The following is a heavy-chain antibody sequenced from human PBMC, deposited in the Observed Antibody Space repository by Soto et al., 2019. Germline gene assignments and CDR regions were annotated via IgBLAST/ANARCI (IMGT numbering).Heavy chain of an antibody. Sequence: QVQLVQSGAEVKKPGASVKVSCKASGYTFTTYGMSWVRQAPGQGLDWMGWISTYNGNTKYAERLQGRVNMTTDTTTSTAYMELRSLRSDATAVYYCARGPTDYYDNSGNYFLDYWGQGTLVTVSS. CDR3: ARGPTDYYDNSGNYFLDY. V-gene: IGHV1-18*01. J-gene: IGHJ4*02. CDR2: ISTYNGNT. CDR1: GYTFTTYG. D-gene: IGHD3-22*01.